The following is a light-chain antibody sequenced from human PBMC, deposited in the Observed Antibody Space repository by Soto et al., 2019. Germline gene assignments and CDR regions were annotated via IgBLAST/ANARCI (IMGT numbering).Light chain of an antibody. CDR1: QGIRND. J-gene: IGKJ4*01. V-gene: IGKV1-17*01. CDR2: ATS. CDR3: LQHNSYPLT. Sequence: DIQMTXSPSXLXASVGDRVTIXXXASQGIRNDLGWYQQKPGKAPKRLIYATSSLQSGVPSRFSGSGSGTDFTLTISSLQPEDFATYYCLQHNSYPLTFGGGTKVEIK.